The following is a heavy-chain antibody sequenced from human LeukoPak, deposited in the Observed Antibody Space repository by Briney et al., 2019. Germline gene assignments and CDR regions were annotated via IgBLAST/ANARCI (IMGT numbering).Heavy chain of an antibody. CDR3: AKDSRMVVAATGYFQH. J-gene: IGHJ1*01. CDR1: GFTFDDYA. V-gene: IGHV3-9*01. Sequence: PGRSLRLSCAASGFTFDDYAMHWVRQAPGKGLEWVSGISWNSGSIGYADSVKGRFTISRDNAKNSLYLQMNSLRAEDTALYYCAKDSRMVVAATGYFQHWGQGTLVTVSS. D-gene: IGHD2-15*01. CDR2: ISWNSGSI.